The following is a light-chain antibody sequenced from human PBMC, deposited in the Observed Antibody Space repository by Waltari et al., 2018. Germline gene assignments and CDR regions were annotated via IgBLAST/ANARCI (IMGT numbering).Light chain of an antibody. J-gene: IGKJ5*01. CDR3: QQYYSSPVT. V-gene: IGKV4-1*01. CDR1: QSVLYRSDNKNH. CDR2: WAS. Sequence: DIVMTQSPDSLAVSLGERATINCKSSQSVLYRSDNKNHLGWDQQKPGLPPKLLIYWASTRESGVPDRFSGSGSGTDFTLTISSLQAEDVAVYYCQQYYSSPVTFGQGTRLEIK.